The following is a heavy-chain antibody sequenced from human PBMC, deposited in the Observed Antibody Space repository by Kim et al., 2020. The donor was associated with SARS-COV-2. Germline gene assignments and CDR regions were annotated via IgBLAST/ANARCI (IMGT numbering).Heavy chain of an antibody. CDR1: GFTFSSYA. CDR3: ARGSLGRFLEWFDYYYYYGMDV. Sequence: GGSLRLSCAASGFTFSSYAMHWVRQAPGKGLEWLAVISYDGSNKYYADSVKGRFTISRDNSKNTLYLQMNSLRAEDTAVYYCARGSLGRFLEWFDYYYYYGMDVWGQGTTVTVSS. D-gene: IGHD3-3*01. CDR2: ISYDGSNK. V-gene: IGHV3-30-3*01. J-gene: IGHJ6*02.